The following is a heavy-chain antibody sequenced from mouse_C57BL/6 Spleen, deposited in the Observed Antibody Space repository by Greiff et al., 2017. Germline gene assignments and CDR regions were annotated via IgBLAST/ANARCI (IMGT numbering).Heavy chain of an antibody. V-gene: IGHV5-9-1*02. D-gene: IGHD1-3*01. CDR1: GFTFSSYA. CDR2: ISSGGDYI. Sequence: EVHLVESGEGLVKPGGSLKLSCAASGFTFSSYAMSWVRQTPEKRLEWVAYISSGGDYIYYADTVKGRFTISRDNARNTLYLQMSSLKSEDTAMYYCTRDNYQYYYAMDYWGQGTSVTASS. CDR3: TRDNYQYYYAMDY. J-gene: IGHJ4*01.